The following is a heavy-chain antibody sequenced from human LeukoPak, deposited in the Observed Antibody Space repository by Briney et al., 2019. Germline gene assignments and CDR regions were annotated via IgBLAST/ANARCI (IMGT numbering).Heavy chain of an antibody. CDR3: TRDPRHFDS. Sequence: GGSLRLSCAASGFTFSSYSMNWVRQAPGKGLEWVSSISSSSSYIYYSDSVKGRFTISRDNAKNSLYLQMSSLRVEDTAVYYCTRDPRHFDSCGQGTLVTVSS. CDR2: ISSSSSYI. V-gene: IGHV3-21*01. J-gene: IGHJ5*01. D-gene: IGHD6-6*01. CDR1: GFTFSSYS.